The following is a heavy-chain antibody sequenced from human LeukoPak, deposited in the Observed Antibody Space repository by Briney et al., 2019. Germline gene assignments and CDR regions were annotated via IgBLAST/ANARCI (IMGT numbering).Heavy chain of an antibody. V-gene: IGHV4-31*03. CDR3: ARDRPYYSSTFCSPFNWFDP. CDR1: GDSISSGGYY. CDR2: IYYSGNT. Sequence: KPSQTLSLTCTVSGDSISSGGYYWSWIRQHPGKGLEWIGYIYYSGNTYYNPSLKSRVSISLDASKNQFSLKLSSVTAADTAVYYCARDRPYYSSTFCSPFNWFDPWGQGTLVTVSS. D-gene: IGHD2-2*01. J-gene: IGHJ5*02.